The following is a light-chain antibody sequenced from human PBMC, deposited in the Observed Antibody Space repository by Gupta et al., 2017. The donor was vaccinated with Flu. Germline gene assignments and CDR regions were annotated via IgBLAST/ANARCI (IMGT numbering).Light chain of an antibody. CDR3: QQRSNRPMYT. CDR1: QSVSDY. CDR2: SPS. V-gene: IGKV3-11*01. Sequence: EIVLTQSPATLSLSPGDRADLSCRASQSVSDYIVWYQQKPCQPPRLLLFSPSTRAAGIPPRFSVSGSGTELTLTISSREQEDFAVYYCQQRSNRPMYTFGQGTRLEI. J-gene: IGKJ2*01.